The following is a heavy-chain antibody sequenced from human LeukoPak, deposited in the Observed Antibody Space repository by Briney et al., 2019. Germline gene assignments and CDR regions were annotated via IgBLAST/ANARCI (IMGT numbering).Heavy chain of an antibody. CDR2: VSESGVRT. Sequence: PGGSLRLSCAASGFTFNTYAMTWVRQTPGRGLEWVSRVSESGVRTDYAASVKGRFTVSRDSAKNSLYLQMNSLRVEDTALYYCASKIAANFDYWGQGTLVTVSS. V-gene: IGHV3-23*01. D-gene: IGHD2-21*01. CDR3: ASKIAANFDY. CDR1: GFTFNTYA. J-gene: IGHJ4*02.